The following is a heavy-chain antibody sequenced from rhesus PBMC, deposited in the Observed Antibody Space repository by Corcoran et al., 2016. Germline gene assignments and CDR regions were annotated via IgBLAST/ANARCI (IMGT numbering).Heavy chain of an antibody. CDR3: TRGSWAPFDY. CDR1: GFPFSIYG. V-gene: IGHV3S16*01. CDR2: ISMARCNI. D-gene: IGHD6-13*01. J-gene: IGHJ4*01. Sequence: EVQLVESGGGLVKPGGSLRLSCAASGFPFSIYGMRWVRQAPGKGLGWVSSISMARCNIYYADSVKGLFTISRDNAKNSLSLQMNSLRAEDTAVYYCTRGSWAPFDYWGQGVLVTVSS.